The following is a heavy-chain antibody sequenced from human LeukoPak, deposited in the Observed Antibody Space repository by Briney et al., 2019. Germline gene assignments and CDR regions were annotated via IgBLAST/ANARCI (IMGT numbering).Heavy chain of an antibody. V-gene: IGHV4-38-2*02. CDR2: IYHSGST. Sequence: SETLSLTCTVSGYSISSGYYWGWIRQPPGKGLEWIGSIYHSGSTYYNPSLKSRVTISVDTSTNQFSLKLSSVTAADTAVYYCARSALPHYFDYWGQGTLVTVSS. J-gene: IGHJ4*02. CDR1: GYSISSGYY. CDR3: ARSALPHYFDY. D-gene: IGHD1-26*01.